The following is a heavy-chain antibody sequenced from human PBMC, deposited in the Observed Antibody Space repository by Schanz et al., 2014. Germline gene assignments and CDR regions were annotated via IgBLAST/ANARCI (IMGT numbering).Heavy chain of an antibody. CDR2: ISSGSTTI. J-gene: IGHJ4*02. CDR1: GFTFSSYA. CDR3: AATTILAD. D-gene: IGHD3-3*01. Sequence: EVQLLESGGGLVQPGGSLRLSCAASGFTFSSYAMSWVRQAPGKGLEWIAYISSGSTTIYYADSVKGRFTISRDNAKSSLYLQMNSLRDEDTAVYYCAATTILADWGQGTLVAVSS. V-gene: IGHV3-48*02.